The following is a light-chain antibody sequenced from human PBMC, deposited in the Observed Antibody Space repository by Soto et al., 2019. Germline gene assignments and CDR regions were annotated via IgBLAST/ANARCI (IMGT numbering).Light chain of an antibody. CDR3: CTYAGIYTP. CDR2: DVS. V-gene: IGLV2-11*01. Sequence: QSVLTQPRSVSGSPGQSVTISCTGTSSDVGGYDYVSWYQQHPGKAPKLMIYDVSKRPSGVPDRFSGSKSGNTASLTISGLQAEDAADYYCCTYAGIYTPFGGGTKVTVL. J-gene: IGLJ2*01. CDR1: SSDVGGYDY.